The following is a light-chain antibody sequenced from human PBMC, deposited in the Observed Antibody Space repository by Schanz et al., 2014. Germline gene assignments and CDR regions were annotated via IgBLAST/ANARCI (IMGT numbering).Light chain of an antibody. CDR1: ESVSGY. CDR3: QQYL. J-gene: IGKJ1*01. Sequence: EIVLTQSPATLSLSPGERATLTCRASESVSGYLAWYQQKAGQAPRLLIYAASTRAPGIPARFSGGGSGTEFTLTISSLQPDDFATYYCQQYLFGQGTKVEIK. V-gene: IGKV3-15*01. CDR2: AAS.